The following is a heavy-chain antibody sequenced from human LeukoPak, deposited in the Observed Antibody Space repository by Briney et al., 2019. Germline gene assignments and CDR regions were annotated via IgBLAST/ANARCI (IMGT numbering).Heavy chain of an antibody. Sequence: GGSLRLPCAASGFTFSSYWMSWVRQAPGKGLEWVANIKQDGSEKYYVDSVKGRFTISRDNAKNSLYLQMNSLRAEDTAVYYCARDPLGYSSGGFHWGQGTLVTVSS. CDR1: GFTFSSYW. J-gene: IGHJ4*02. CDR2: IKQDGSEK. CDR3: ARDPLGYSSGGFH. V-gene: IGHV3-7*01. D-gene: IGHD6-19*01.